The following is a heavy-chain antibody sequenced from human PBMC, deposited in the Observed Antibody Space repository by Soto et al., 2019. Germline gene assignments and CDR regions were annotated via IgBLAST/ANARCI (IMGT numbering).Heavy chain of an antibody. CDR2: IYYSGST. D-gene: IGHD6-19*01. CDR1: GGSISSSSYY. J-gene: IGHJ4*02. CDR3: ARHAVHRSGFTDY. V-gene: IGHV4-39*01. Sequence: QLQLQESGPGLVKPSETLSLTCTVSGGSISSSSYYWGWIRQPPGKGLEWIGSIYYSGSTYYNPSLRGRATLSVDTSKNPFSLKLSSVTPADADVYICARHAVHRSGFTDYWGQGTLVTVSS.